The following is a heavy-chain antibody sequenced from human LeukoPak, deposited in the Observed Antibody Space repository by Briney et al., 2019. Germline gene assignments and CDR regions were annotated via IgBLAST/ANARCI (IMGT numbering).Heavy chain of an antibody. CDR2: ITSSSYT. V-gene: IGHV3-11*06. D-gene: IGHD2-15*01. CDR1: VFTFGDYY. Sequence: PGGSLRLSCAASVFTFGDYYMSWVRQAPGKGLEWVSYITSSSYTNYADSVKDRFTISRDNAKNSLYLQMNSLRAEDTAIYYCARLVVVAATPGYFDYWGQGTLVTVSS. J-gene: IGHJ4*02. CDR3: ARLVVVAATPGYFDY.